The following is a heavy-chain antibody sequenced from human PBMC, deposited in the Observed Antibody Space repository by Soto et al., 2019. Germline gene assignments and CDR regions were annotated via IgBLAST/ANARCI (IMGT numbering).Heavy chain of an antibody. CDR2: ISAYNGNT. CDR1: GYTFASYG. CDR3: ARDSSGSPDY. V-gene: IGHV1-18*01. D-gene: IGHD3-22*01. Sequence: QVQLVQSGAEVKKPGASVKVSCKASGYTFASYGISWVRQAPGQGLEWMGWISAYNGNTNYSQKLQGRVTMTTDTPTSTVYMELMSMRSDDTAVYYFARDSSGSPDYWGQVTLVTVSS. J-gene: IGHJ4*02.